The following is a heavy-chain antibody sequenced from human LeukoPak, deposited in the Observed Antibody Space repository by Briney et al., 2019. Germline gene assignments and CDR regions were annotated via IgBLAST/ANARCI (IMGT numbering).Heavy chain of an antibody. CDR1: GFTFNSYA. V-gene: IGHV3-23*01. J-gene: IGHJ4*02. CDR3: AKDRGRTWVQVAN. D-gene: IGHD2-15*01. Sequence: GGSLRLSCAASGFTFNSYAMSWVRQAPGKGLEWVSGISGSGGSTYYADSVKGRFTISRDNSKNTLYLQMNSLRVEDTAVYYCAKDRGRTWVQVANWGQGTLVTVSS. CDR2: ISGSGGST.